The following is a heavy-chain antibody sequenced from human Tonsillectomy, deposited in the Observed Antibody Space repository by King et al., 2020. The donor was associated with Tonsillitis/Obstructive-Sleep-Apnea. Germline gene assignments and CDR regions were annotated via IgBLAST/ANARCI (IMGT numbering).Heavy chain of an antibody. Sequence: VQLVESGGGVVQPGRSLRLSCAASGFIFSNYGMHWVRPAPGKGLEWVAVIWYDGSNEYYADSVKGRFTISRDNSKNTLYLQMNSLRAEDTAVYFCARPTVDIVATIGVALAYWGQGTLVTVSS. J-gene: IGHJ4*02. D-gene: IGHD5-12*01. CDR1: GFIFSNYG. CDR3: ARPTVDIVATIGVALAY. V-gene: IGHV3-33*01. CDR2: IWYDGSNE.